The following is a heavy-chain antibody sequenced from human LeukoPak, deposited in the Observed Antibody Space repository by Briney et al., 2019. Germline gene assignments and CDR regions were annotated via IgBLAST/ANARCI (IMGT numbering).Heavy chain of an antibody. V-gene: IGHV5-51*01. J-gene: IGHJ4*02. CDR1: GYSFSSFW. CDR3: AMTVDTAMALDY. Sequence: GESLKISCKGSGYSFSSFWIDWVRQMPGKGLEWMGIIYPGDSDTRYSPSFQGQVTISADKSISTAYLQWSSLKASDTAMYYCAMTVDTAMALDYWGQGTLVTVSS. D-gene: IGHD5-18*01. CDR2: IYPGDSDT.